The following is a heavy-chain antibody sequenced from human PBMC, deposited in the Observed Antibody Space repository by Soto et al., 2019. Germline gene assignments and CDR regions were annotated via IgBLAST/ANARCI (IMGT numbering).Heavy chain of an antibody. J-gene: IGHJ1*01. CDR3: ATGTAAPAH. CDR2: ISTSGGTT. Sequence: PGGSLRLSCAASGFTFSNFDMSWVRQAPGKGLEWVSGISTSGGTTYYADSVKGRFTSSRDNSKNTLYLQMTSLRAEDTAVYHCATGTAAPAHWGHGTLVTVYS. CDR1: GFTFSNFD. D-gene: IGHD6-13*01. V-gene: IGHV3-23*01.